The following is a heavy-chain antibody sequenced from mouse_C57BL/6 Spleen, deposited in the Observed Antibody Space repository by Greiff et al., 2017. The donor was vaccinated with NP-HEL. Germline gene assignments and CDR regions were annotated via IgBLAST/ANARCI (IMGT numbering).Heavy chain of an antibody. Sequence: EVKLMESGPGLVKPSQSLSLTCSVTGYSITSGYYWNWIRQFPGNKLEWMGYISYDGSNNYNPSLKNRISITRDTSKNQFFLKLNSVTTEDTATYYCARESPLLYWYFDVWGTGTTVTVSS. CDR2: ISYDGSN. D-gene: IGHD2-1*01. CDR3: ARESPLLYWYFDV. J-gene: IGHJ1*03. CDR1: GYSITSGYY. V-gene: IGHV3-6*01.